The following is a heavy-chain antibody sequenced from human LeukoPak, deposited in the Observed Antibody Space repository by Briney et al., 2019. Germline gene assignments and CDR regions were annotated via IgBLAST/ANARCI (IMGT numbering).Heavy chain of an antibody. Sequence: PGGSLRLSCAVAGFTFSTYGMSWVRQTPGKGLEWVSTISARGDTTDYADSVKGRFTISRDNSQTTMYLQMSSLRADDTAVYYCAKVGEYYGAGASFDYWGQGTLVTVSS. CDR3: AKVGEYYGAGASFDY. V-gene: IGHV3-23*01. J-gene: IGHJ4*02. CDR2: ISARGDTT. D-gene: IGHD3-10*01. CDR1: GFTFSTYG.